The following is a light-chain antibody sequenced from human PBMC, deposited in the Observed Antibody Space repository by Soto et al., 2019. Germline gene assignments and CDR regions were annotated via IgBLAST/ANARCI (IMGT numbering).Light chain of an antibody. CDR2: GAS. CDR1: QTVTSND. CDR3: RQYAGSPST. Sequence: EIVLTQSPGTLSLSPGERATLSCRASQTVTSNDLAWYERKPGQAPRLLIYGASSRATDIPDRFSGSGSGTDFTLTITRLEPEDVAVYFCRQYAGSPSTFGQGTKVAI. V-gene: IGKV3-20*01. J-gene: IGKJ1*01.